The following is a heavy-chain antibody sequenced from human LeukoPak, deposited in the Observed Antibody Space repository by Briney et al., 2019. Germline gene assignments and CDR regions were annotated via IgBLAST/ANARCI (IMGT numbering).Heavy chain of an antibody. CDR3: ARRVTIFGVVTFFDY. CDR2: IYYSGST. D-gene: IGHD3-3*01. J-gene: IGHJ4*02. V-gene: IGHV4-39*01. CDR1: GGSISSSSYY. Sequence: NPSETLSLTCTVSGGSISSSSYYWGWIRQPPGKGLEWIGSIYYSGSTYYNPSLKSRVTISVDTSKNQFSPKLSSVTAADTAVYYCARRVTIFGVVTFFDYWGQGTLVTVSS.